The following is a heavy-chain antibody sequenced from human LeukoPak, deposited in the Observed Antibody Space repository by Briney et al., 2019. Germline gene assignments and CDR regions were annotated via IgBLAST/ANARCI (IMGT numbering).Heavy chain of an antibody. CDR1: GGSFSGYY. CDR3: ARSSEGRYYYDSSGFSYYYYYMDV. CDR2: VNHSGST. J-gene: IGHJ6*03. Sequence: PSETLSLTCAVYGGSFSGYYWSWIRQPPGKGLEWIGEVNHSGSTNYNPSLKSRVTISVDTSKNQFSLKLSSVTAADTAVYYCARSSEGRYYYDSSGFSYYYYYMDVWGKGTTVTISS. D-gene: IGHD3-22*01. V-gene: IGHV4-34*01.